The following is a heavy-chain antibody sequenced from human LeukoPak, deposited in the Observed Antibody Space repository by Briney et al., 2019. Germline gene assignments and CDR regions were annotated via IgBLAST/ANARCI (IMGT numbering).Heavy chain of an antibody. D-gene: IGHD3-10*01. Sequence: GASVKVSCKASGYTFTSYYMHWVRQAPGQGLEWMGWINPNSGGTNYAQKFQGRVTMTRDTSISTAYMELSRLRSDDTAVYYCARNSYYGSGSYSDWFDPWGQGTLVTVSS. CDR1: GYTFTSYY. CDR3: ARNSYYGSGSYSDWFDP. CDR2: INPNSGGT. V-gene: IGHV1-2*02. J-gene: IGHJ5*02.